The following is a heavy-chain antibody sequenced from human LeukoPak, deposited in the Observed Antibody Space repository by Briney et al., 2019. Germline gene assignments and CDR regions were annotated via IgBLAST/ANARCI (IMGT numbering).Heavy chain of an antibody. V-gene: IGHV3-7*01. CDR1: GLRFPSYW. Sequence: GGSLRLSCAASGLRFPSYWMSWVRQAPGKGLGWVANINQGGSTVNYVDSVKGRVSISRDNANNALFLQMHSLRFEDTAIYYCATTFPYCGDGTCKLGGQGAQVTVSS. D-gene: IGHD2-15*01. J-gene: IGHJ4*02. CDR2: INQGGSTV. CDR3: ATTFPYCGDGTCKL.